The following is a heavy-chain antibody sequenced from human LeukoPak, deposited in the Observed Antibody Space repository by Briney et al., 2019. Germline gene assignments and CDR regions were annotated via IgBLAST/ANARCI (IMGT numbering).Heavy chain of an antibody. CDR2: IKQDGSEK. V-gene: IGHV3-7*01. CDR1: GFTFSSYW. CDR3: ARDSYSVRGVGSFDY. J-gene: IGHJ4*02. Sequence: GGSLRLSCAASGFTFSSYWMSWVRQAPGKGLEWVANIKQDGSEKYYVDSVKGRFTISRDNAKNSLYLQMNSLRAEDTAVYYCARDSYSVRGVGSFDYWGQGTLVTVSS. D-gene: IGHD3-10*01.